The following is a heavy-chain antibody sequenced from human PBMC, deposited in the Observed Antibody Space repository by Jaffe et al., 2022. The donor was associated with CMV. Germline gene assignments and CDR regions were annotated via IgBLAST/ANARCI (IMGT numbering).Heavy chain of an antibody. CDR1: GFSLTTSGMC. V-gene: IGHV2-70*15. CDR3: ARMYFYDSSGYYGRAIDI. Sequence: QVTLRESGPALVKPTQTLTLTCTFSGFSLTTSGMCVTWIRQPPGKALEWLARIDWDDDKYYSTSLKTRLTISKDTSKNQVVLTMTNMDPVDTATYYCARMYFYDSSGYYGRAIDIWGQGRMVTVSS. D-gene: IGHD3-22*01. CDR2: IDWDDDK. J-gene: IGHJ3*02.